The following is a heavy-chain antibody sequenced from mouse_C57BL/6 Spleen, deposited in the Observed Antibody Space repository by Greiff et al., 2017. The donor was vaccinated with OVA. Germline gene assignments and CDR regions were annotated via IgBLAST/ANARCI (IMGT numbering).Heavy chain of an antibody. CDR3: ARMGVGGYWYCDV. V-gene: IGHV1-53*01. CDR2: INPSNGGT. J-gene: IGHJ1*03. CDR1: GYTFTSYW. Sequence: VKLQQPGPELVKPGASVKLSCKASGYTFTSYWMHWVKQRPGQGLEWIGNINPSNGGTNYNEKFKSKATLTVDKSSSTAYRQLSSLTSEDSAVYYCARMGVGGYWYCDVWGTGTTVTVSS. D-gene: IGHD4-1*01.